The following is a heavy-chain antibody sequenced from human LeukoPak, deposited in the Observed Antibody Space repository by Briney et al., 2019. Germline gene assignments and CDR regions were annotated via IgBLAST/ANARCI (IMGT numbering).Heavy chain of an antibody. CDR1: GDSISSTNYY. Sequence: SETLSLTCTVSGDSISSTNYYWGWIRQPPGKGLEWIGSIYYSGSTFNNPSLKSRVTISVDTSKNQFSLKVSSVTAADTAVYYCARLVLSGTELSPYYFDYWGQGTLVTVSS. CDR3: ARLVLSGTELSPYYFDY. J-gene: IGHJ4*02. CDR2: IYYSGST. V-gene: IGHV4-39*07. D-gene: IGHD2-15*01.